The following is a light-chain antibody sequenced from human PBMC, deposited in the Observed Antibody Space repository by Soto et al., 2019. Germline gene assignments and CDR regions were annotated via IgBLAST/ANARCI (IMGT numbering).Light chain of an antibody. V-gene: IGLV2-11*01. J-gene: IGLJ1*01. Sequence: QSALTQPRSVSGPPGQSVTISCTGTSSDVGGYNYVSWYQQHPGKAPKLMIYDVSKRPSGVPDRFSGSKSGNTASLTISGLQAEDEADYYCCSYAGSYTFGVFGTGTKVTVL. CDR3: CSYAGSYTFGV. CDR2: DVS. CDR1: SSDVGGYNY.